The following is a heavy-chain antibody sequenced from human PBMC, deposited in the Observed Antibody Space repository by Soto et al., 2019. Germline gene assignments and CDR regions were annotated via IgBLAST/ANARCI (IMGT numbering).Heavy chain of an antibody. J-gene: IGHJ4*02. CDR3: AREGDYGSYDY. Sequence: SVKVSCKASGGTFSSYTISWVRQAPGQGLEWMGRIIPILGIANYAQKFQGRVTITADKSTSTAYMELSSLRSEDTAVYYCAREGDYGSYDYWGQGTLVTVSS. V-gene: IGHV1-69*04. CDR1: GGTFSSYT. D-gene: IGHD3-16*01. CDR2: IIPILGIA.